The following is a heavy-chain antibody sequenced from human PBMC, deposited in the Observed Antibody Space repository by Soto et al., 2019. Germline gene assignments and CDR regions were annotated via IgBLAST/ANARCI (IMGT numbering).Heavy chain of an antibody. CDR1: GYTFTGYY. V-gene: IGHV1-2*04. CDR3: ARDRGLSYRMDV. Sequence: ASVQVSCKASGYTFTGYYMHWVRQAPGQGLEWMGWINPNSGGTNYAQKFQGWVTMTRDTSISTAYMELSRLRSDDSAVYYGARDRGLSYRMDVWGQGTTVTVSS. D-gene: IGHD3-10*01. J-gene: IGHJ6*02. CDR2: INPNSGGT.